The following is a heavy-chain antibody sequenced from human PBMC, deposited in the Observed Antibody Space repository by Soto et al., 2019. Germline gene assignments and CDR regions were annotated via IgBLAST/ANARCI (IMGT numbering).Heavy chain of an antibody. CDR1: GGSMSSSNW. J-gene: IGHJ4*02. Sequence: QVQLQESGPGLVKPSGTLSLTCTVSGGSMSSSNWWNWVRQPPGKGLEWIGETHHSGRTNYNPSLKSRVSISDDKSKKHYSLKLSSVPAADTAVYYWARSEATVLDYWGQGTLVTVSS. CDR3: ARSEATVLDY. CDR2: THHSGRT. D-gene: IGHD4-17*01. V-gene: IGHV4-4*02.